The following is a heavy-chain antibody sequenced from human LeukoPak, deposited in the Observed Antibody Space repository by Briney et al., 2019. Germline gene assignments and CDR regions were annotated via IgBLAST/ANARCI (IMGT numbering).Heavy chain of an antibody. CDR2: SYHRGST. CDR1: GGAISSYY. D-gene: IGHD1-1*01. J-gene: IGHJ4*02. Sequence: KPSETLSLTCTVSGGAISSYYWGWIRQPPGKGLEWIGWSYHRGSTSYNPSLKSRVAISVDTSKNQFSLKLSSVTAADTAVYYCARDRELGYWGQGTLVTVSS. V-gene: IGHV4-59*01. CDR3: ARDRELGY.